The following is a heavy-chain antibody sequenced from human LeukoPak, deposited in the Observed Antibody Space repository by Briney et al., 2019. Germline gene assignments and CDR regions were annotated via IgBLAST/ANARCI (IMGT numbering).Heavy chain of an antibody. D-gene: IGHD3-22*01. CDR3: ARGGRYDSSGYYYDY. J-gene: IGHJ4*02. CDR2: MNPNSGNT. CDR1: RYTFTSYD. Sequence: ASVKVSCKASRYTFTSYDINWVRQATGQGLEWMGWMNPNSGNTGYAQKFQGRVTMTRNTSISTAYMELSSLRSEDTGVYYCARGGRYDSSGYYYDYWGQGTLVTVYS. V-gene: IGHV1-8*01.